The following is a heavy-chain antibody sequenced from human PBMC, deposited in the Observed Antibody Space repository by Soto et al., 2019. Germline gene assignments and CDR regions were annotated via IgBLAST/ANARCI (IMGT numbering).Heavy chain of an antibody. V-gene: IGHV4-34*01. Sequence: QVQLEQWGAGLLKPSETLSLTCAVYGGSFSAYYWSWIRQPPGKGLEWIGEINHSGSTNYNPSLKSRVTISVHTSKNQFSLKLSSVTAADPAVYYFASTSRFDYCGQGTLVTVSS. CDR3: ASTSRFDY. J-gene: IGHJ4*02. CDR2: INHSGST. CDR1: GGSFSAYY.